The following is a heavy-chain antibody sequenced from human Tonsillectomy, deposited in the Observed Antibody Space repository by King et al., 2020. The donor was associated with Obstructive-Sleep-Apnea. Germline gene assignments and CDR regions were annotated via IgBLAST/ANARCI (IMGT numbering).Heavy chain of an antibody. D-gene: IGHD6-19*01. J-gene: IGHJ4*02. CDR3: TSQQWLVGY. Sequence: VQLVESGGDLVQPGGSLRLSCAASGFTFSDHFMDWVRQAPGKGLEWVGRIKNKGNSHTTHYAASVKGRFTISRDDSKNSLYLQMDSLKTEDTAVYYCTSQQWLVGYWGQGTLVTVSS. CDR1: GFTFSDHF. CDR2: IKNKGNSHTT. V-gene: IGHV3-72*01.